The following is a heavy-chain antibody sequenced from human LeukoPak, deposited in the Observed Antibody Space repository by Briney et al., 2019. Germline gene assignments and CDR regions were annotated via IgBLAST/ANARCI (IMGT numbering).Heavy chain of an antibody. V-gene: IGHV1-2*02. J-gene: IGHJ6*02. D-gene: IGHD2-2*01. CDR2: INPNSGGT. CDR1: GYTFTGYY. CDR3: ARDIVVVPAAMSMDV. Sequence: GASVKVSFKASGYTFTGYYMHCVRQAPGQGLEWMGWINPNSGGTNYAQKFQGRVTMTRDTSISTAYMELSRLRSDDTAVYYCARDIVVVPAAMSMDVWGQGTTVTVSS.